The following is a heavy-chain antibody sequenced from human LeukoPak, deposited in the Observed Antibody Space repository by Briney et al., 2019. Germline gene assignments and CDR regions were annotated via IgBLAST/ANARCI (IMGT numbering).Heavy chain of an antibody. D-gene: IGHD3-22*01. J-gene: IGHJ4*02. Sequence: AGGSLRLSCATSGFTSSGSAIHWVRQASGKGLEWVGRIRSKANSYATTDVASVRGRFSISRDDSKNTAYLQMNSLKTEDTAVYYCTRPSYDSSVSGVVYWGQGTLVTVSS. V-gene: IGHV3-73*01. CDR1: GFTSSGSA. CDR3: TRPSYDSSVSGVVY. CDR2: IRSKANSYAT.